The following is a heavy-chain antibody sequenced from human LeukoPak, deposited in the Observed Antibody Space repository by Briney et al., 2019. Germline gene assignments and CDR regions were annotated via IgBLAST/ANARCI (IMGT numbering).Heavy chain of an antibody. D-gene: IGHD2-21*01. CDR2: INPYNGNT. J-gene: IGHJ4*02. V-gene: IGHV1-18*01. Sequence: ASVKVSCKASGDSFTNNGISWVRRAPGQGLEWMGWINPYNGNTNSTQKYQGRVTITTDTYTRAAYMELRGLRSDDTSVYYCARERMGIAITGYCFHSWGQGPLVTVSS. CDR1: GDSFTNNG. CDR3: ARERMGIAITGYCFHS.